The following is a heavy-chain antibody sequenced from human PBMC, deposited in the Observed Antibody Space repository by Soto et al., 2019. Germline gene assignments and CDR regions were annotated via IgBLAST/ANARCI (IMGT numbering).Heavy chain of an antibody. J-gene: IGHJ4*02. Sequence: QVQLVESGGGVVQPGRSLRLSCAASGFTFSSYGMHWVRQAPGKGLEWVAVISYDGSNKYYADSVKGRFTISRDNSKNTLYLQMNSLRAEDTAVYYCAKEADIVASLDYWGQGTLVTVSS. CDR2: ISYDGSNK. D-gene: IGHD5-12*01. CDR1: GFTFSSYG. V-gene: IGHV3-30*18. CDR3: AKEADIVASLDY.